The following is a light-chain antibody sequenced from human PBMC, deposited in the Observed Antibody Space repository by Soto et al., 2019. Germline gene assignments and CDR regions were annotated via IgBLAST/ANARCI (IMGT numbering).Light chain of an antibody. V-gene: IGKV1-5*03. CDR2: KAS. J-gene: IGKJ3*01. CDR3: QQYYTYPFT. Sequence: EIQMNQSPSTLSASVGDRVIITCRARQSISGWLAWYQQKPGKVPKMLIYKASSLETGVPSRFSGSGSGTEFTLTISSLQPDDFATYYCQQYYTYPFTFGPGTKVDIK. CDR1: QSISGW.